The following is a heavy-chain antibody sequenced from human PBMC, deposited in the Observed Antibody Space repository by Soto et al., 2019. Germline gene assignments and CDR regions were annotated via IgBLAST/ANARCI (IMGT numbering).Heavy chain of an antibody. CDR2: ISGSGGST. Sequence: GGSLRLSCAASGFTFSSYAMSWVRQAPGKGLEWVSAISGSGGSTYYADSVKGRFTISRDNSKNTLYLQMNSLRAEDTAVYYCARAGPYSSSSPYPRYYYYYGMDVWGQGTTVTVSS. V-gene: IGHV3-23*01. CDR1: GFTFSSYA. CDR3: ARAGPYSSSSPYPRYYYYYGMDV. J-gene: IGHJ6*02. D-gene: IGHD6-6*01.